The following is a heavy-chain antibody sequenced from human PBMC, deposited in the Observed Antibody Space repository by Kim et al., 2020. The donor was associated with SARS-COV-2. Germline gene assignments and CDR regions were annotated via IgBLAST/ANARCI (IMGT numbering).Heavy chain of an antibody. J-gene: IGHJ4*02. V-gene: IGHV3-23*01. CDR3: ATYCATTSCYDPPPRSSDY. Sequence: GGSLRLSCAASGFTFSTYSMNWVRQAPGKGLEWVATISGGGGSRYYADSVKGRFTISRDNSKNTLYLQMNSLRAEDTAVYYCATYCATTSCYDPPPRSSDYWGQGTLATVSS. CDR2: ISGGGGSR. CDR1: GFTFSTYS. D-gene: IGHD2-2*01.